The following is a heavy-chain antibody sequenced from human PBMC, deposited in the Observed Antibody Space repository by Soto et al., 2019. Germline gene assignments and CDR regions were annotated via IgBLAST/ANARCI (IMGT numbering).Heavy chain of an antibody. D-gene: IGHD2-15*01. CDR3: ARERTDATGVFGMDV. CDR1: GGSISSGDYY. J-gene: IGHJ6*02. V-gene: IGHV4-31*03. Sequence: QVQLQESGPGLVKPSQTLSLTCTVSGGSISSGDYYWTWIRQHPGKGLEWIGYIYDSRSTYYNPSLKSRLTISVDTSKNQFSLNLSSVSAADTAVYYCARERTDATGVFGMDVWGQGTTVTVSS. CDR2: IYDSRST.